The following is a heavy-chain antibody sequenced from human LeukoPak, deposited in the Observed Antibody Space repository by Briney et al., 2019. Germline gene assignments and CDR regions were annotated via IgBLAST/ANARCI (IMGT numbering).Heavy chain of an antibody. D-gene: IGHD2-15*01. CDR1: GYTFTSYD. J-gene: IGHJ4*02. Sequence: VASVKVSCKASGYTFTSYDINWVRQATGQGLEWMGWMNPNSGNTGYAQKFQGRVTMTRDTSTSTVYMELSSLRSEDAAVYYCARASTQWSESIKYWGQGTLVTVSS. CDR3: ARASTQWSESIKY. CDR2: MNPNSGNT. V-gene: IGHV1-8*01.